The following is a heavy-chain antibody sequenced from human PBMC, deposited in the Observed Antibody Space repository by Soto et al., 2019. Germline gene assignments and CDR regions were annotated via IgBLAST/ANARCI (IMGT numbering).Heavy chain of an antibody. CDR1: GYPFIKYG. Sequence: QLQLVQSAAEVKKPGASVRVSCKASGYPFIKYGISWIRQAPEQGLEWMGWIKVDSGYTNYAQKFQGRVTMTTDTSSDTAFMELRSLRSDDTAVYYCATSYDSGFDPWGQGILVSVSS. J-gene: IGHJ5*02. CDR3: ATSYDSGFDP. CDR2: IKVDSGYT. V-gene: IGHV1-18*04. D-gene: IGHD5-12*01.